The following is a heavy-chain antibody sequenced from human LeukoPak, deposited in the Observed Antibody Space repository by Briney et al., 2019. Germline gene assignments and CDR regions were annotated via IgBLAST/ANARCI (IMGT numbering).Heavy chain of an antibody. Sequence: GGALRLSCAASGFTFSNYAMTWVRQAPGKGLEWVSLMSGSGDNSYYADSVKGRFTISRDNSKNTLYLHVNSLRAKDTAVYYCAKDRRYGSGSSFDYWGQGTLVTVFS. CDR2: MSGSGDNS. V-gene: IGHV3-23*01. CDR3: AKDRRYGSGSSFDY. D-gene: IGHD3-10*01. CDR1: GFTFSNYA. J-gene: IGHJ4*02.